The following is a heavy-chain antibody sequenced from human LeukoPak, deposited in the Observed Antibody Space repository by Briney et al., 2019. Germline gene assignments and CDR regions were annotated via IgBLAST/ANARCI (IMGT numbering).Heavy chain of an antibody. Sequence: PGGSLRLSCAASGFTFSSYSMNWVRQAPGKGLEWVSSISSSSSYIYYTDSVKGRFTISRDNAKKSLYLQMNSLRAEDTAVYYCARVGGITLALAPSPFPDYNYYYMDVWGKGTTVTISS. CDR3: ARVGGITLALAPSPFPDYNYYYMDV. V-gene: IGHV3-21*01. D-gene: IGHD3-10*01. CDR2: ISSSSSYI. CDR1: GFTFSSYS. J-gene: IGHJ6*03.